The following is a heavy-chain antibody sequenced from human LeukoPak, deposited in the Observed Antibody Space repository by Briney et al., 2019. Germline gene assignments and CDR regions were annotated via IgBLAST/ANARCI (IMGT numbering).Heavy chain of an antibody. Sequence: GASVKVSCKASGGTFSSYAISWVRQAPGQGLEWMGGIIPIFGTASYAQKFQGRVTITADESTSTAYMELSSLRSEDTAVYYCARGGSDFEYYYYGMDVWGKGTTVTVSS. CDR2: IIPIFGTA. CDR3: ARGGSDFEYYYYGMDV. CDR1: GGTFSSYA. V-gene: IGHV1-69*13. J-gene: IGHJ6*04. D-gene: IGHD1-26*01.